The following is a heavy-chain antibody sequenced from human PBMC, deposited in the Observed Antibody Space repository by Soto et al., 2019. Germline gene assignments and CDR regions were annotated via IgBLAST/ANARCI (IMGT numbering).Heavy chain of an antibody. CDR2: IYYSGST. V-gene: IGHV4-61*01. CDR1: GGSVSSGSYY. Sequence: SETLSLTCTVSGGSVSSGSYYWSWIRQPPGKGLEWIGYIYYSGSTNYNPSLKSRVTISVDTSKNQFSLKLSSVTAADTAVYYCATLRFLEWFPNWFDPWGQGTLVTVSS. D-gene: IGHD3-3*01. CDR3: ATLRFLEWFPNWFDP. J-gene: IGHJ5*02.